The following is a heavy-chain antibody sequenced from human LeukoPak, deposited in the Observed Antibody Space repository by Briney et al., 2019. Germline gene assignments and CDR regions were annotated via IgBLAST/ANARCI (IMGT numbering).Heavy chain of an antibody. CDR1: GGSISSGSYY. V-gene: IGHV4-61*02. CDR3: ARTYCSSTSCPHYYYYYMDV. CDR2: IYASGST. J-gene: IGHJ6*03. D-gene: IGHD2-2*01. Sequence: SETLSLTCTVSGGSISSGSYYWRWLRQPAGKGLEWIVRIYASGSTNYNPSLKSRVTISVDTSKYQFSLKLSSVTAADTAVYYCARTYCSSTSCPHYYYYYMDVWGKGTTVTVSS.